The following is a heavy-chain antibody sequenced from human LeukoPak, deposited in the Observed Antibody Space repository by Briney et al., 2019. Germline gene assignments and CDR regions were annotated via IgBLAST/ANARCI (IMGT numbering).Heavy chain of an antibody. CDR3: ARGPLPMGWFDP. CDR2: IYYSGST. Sequence: SETLSLTCTVSGGSVSSGSYYWSWIRQPPGKGLEWIGYIYYSGSTNYNPSLKSRVTISVDTSKNQFSLKLSSVTAADTAVYYCARGPLPMGWFDPWGQGTLVTVSS. V-gene: IGHV4-61*01. J-gene: IGHJ5*02. CDR1: GGSVSSGSYY.